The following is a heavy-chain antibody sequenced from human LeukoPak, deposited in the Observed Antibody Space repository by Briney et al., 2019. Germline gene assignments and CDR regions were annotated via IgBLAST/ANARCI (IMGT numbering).Heavy chain of an antibody. Sequence: GGSLRLSCAASGFTFSSYSMNWVRQAPGKGLEWVSSISSSSSYIYYADSVKGRFTISRDNAKNSLYLQMNSLRAEDTAVYYCARDRPEGEYYDFWSGYYQFDYWGQGTLVTVSS. V-gene: IGHV3-21*01. CDR2: ISSSSSYI. CDR1: GFTFSSYS. D-gene: IGHD3-3*01. J-gene: IGHJ4*02. CDR3: ARDRPEGEYYDFWSGYYQFDY.